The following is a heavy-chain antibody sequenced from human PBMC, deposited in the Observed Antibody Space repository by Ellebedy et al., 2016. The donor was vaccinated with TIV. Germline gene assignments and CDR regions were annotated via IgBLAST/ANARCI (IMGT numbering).Heavy chain of an antibody. J-gene: IGHJ4*02. Sequence: GESLKISCAASGFSFSSYGMHWVRQAPGKGLEWVAVIWYDGFNKDYADSVKGRFTISRDNSKNTLNLEMNSLRAEDTAVYYCAKEQSPYYDILTDSFDYWGQGALVTVS. CDR1: GFSFSSYG. V-gene: IGHV3-33*06. CDR2: IWYDGFNK. CDR3: AKEQSPYYDILTDSFDY. D-gene: IGHD3-9*01.